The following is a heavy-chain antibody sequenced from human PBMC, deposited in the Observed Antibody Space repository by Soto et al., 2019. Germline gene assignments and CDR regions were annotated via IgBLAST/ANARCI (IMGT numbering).Heavy chain of an antibody. V-gene: IGHV3-30*09. Sequence: QVQLVESGGGVVQPGRSLRLSCAASGFTFSNYAMHWVRQAPGKGLEWVAVISYDGSNKHYADSVKGRFAISRDNFKRTLYLQMTRLAPGDTAGYYCARVGTGWDAFDVWGQGTMLTVSS. CDR3: ARVGTGWDAFDV. D-gene: IGHD6-19*01. CDR1: GFTFSNYA. J-gene: IGHJ3*01. CDR2: ISYDGSNK.